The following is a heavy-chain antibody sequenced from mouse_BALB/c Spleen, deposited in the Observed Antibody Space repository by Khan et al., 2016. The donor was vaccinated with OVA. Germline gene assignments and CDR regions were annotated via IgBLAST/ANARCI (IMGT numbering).Heavy chain of an antibody. Sequence: VELVESGAELARPGASVKMSCKASGYTFTSYTIHWIKKRPGQGLEWIGYINPSNDYTNYNQKFKDKATLTTDKSSTTAYLRLSGLTSDDSAVYNCVRDGAYHRNDGWFAYWGQGTLVTVSA. D-gene: IGHD2-14*01. CDR1: GYTFTSYT. J-gene: IGHJ3*01. CDR2: INPSNDYT. CDR3: VRDGAYHRNDGWFAY. V-gene: IGHV1-4*01.